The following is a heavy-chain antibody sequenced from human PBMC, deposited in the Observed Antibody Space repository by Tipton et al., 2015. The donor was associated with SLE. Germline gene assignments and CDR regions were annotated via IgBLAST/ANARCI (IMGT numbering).Heavy chain of an antibody. Sequence: TLSLPCTVSGGSISSYYWCWIRQPPGKGLEWIGYIYTSGSTNYNPSLKSRVTISVDTSKKQFSLKLSSVTAADTAVYYCARDGSGGFDYWGQGTLVTVSS. J-gene: IGHJ4*02. CDR3: ARDGSGGFDY. V-gene: IGHV4-4*08. D-gene: IGHD6-25*01. CDR2: IYTSGST. CDR1: GGSISSYY.